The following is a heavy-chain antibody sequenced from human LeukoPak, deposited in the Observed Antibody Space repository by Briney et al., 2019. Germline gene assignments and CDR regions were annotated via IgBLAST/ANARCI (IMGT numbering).Heavy chain of an antibody. V-gene: IGHV3-23*01. J-gene: IGHJ4*02. Sequence: GGSLRLSCAASGFTFSSYAMSWVRQAPGKWLEWVSAISGSGGSTYYADSVKGRFTISRDNSKNTLYLQMNSLRAEDTAVYYCAKGHERGYSYALCGNCIDYWGQGTLVTVSS. CDR1: GFTFSSYA. CDR3: AKGHERGYSYALCGNCIDY. D-gene: IGHD5-18*01. CDR2: ISGSGGST.